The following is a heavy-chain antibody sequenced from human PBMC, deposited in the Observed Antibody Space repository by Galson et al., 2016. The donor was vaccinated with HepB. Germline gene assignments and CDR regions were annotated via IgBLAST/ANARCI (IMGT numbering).Heavy chain of an antibody. V-gene: IGHV1-46*01. CDR3: ATEGGSPWGFDY. Sequence: SCKASGFSFTSFYIHWVRQAPGQGLEWLGIVDPNYPQQFQGRVSMTRDTSTSTVYMELNSLPSEDTAVYYCATEGGSPWGFDYWGQGTLVIVSS. D-gene: IGHD3-16*01. CDR1: GFSFTSFY. CDR2: VDP. J-gene: IGHJ4*02.